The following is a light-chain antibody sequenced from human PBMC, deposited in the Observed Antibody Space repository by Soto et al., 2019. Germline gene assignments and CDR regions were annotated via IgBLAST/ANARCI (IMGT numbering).Light chain of an antibody. CDR3: QQYYTTPLT. CDR2: AAS. CDR1: QGISSY. Sequence: AIRLTQSPSSLSASTGDRVTLTCRASQGISSYLAWYQQKPGKAPKLLIYAASTLQSGVPSRFSGSGSGTEFTLTISSLQPDDFATYYCQQYYTTPLTFGGGTKV. J-gene: IGKJ4*01. V-gene: IGKV1-8*01.